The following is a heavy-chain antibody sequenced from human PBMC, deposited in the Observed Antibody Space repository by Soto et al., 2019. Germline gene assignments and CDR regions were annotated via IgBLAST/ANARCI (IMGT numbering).Heavy chain of an antibody. CDR1: GGSFSGYY. Sequence: PSETLSLTCAVYGGSFSGYYWSWIRQPPGKGLEWIGEINHSGSTNYNPSLKSRVTISVDTSKNQFSLKLSSVTAADTAVYYCARGDSSGWRAHPPRGQRLSHFDYWGQGIPVTVSS. CDR2: INHSGST. CDR3: ARGDSSGWRAHPPRGQRLSHFDY. J-gene: IGHJ4*02. V-gene: IGHV4-34*01. D-gene: IGHD6-19*01.